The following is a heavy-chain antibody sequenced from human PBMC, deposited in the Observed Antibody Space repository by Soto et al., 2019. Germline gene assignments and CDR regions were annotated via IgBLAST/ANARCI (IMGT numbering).Heavy chain of an antibody. J-gene: IGHJ6*02. D-gene: IGHD3-10*01. CDR2: LSHDGDNK. Sequence: LRLSCAASGFTFSNYGMHWVRQAPGKGLEWVAVLSHDGDNKHYADSVKGRFTISRDNSKNTLYLQMNSLRAEDTAVYYCAKDIALLRGLIIDMDVWGQGTTVTVSS. V-gene: IGHV3-30*18. CDR1: GFTFSNYG. CDR3: AKDIALLRGLIIDMDV.